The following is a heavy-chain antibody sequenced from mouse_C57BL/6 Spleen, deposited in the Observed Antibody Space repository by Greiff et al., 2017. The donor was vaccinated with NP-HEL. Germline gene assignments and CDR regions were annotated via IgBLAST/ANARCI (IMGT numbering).Heavy chain of an antibody. J-gene: IGHJ4*01. CDR1: GFTFSDYG. CDR3: ARGPLRRGYAMDY. V-gene: IGHV5-17*01. Sequence: EVQLVESGGGLVKPGGSLKLSCAASGFTFSDYGMHWVRQAPEKGLEWVAYISSGSSTIYYADTVKGRFTISRDNAQNTLFLQRTSRRSEDTAMYYGARGPLRRGYAMDYWGQGASVTVSS. CDR2: ISSGSSTI. D-gene: IGHD2-12*01.